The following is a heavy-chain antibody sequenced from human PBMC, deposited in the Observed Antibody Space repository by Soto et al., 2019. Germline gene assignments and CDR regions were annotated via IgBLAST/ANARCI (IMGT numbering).Heavy chain of an antibody. CDR2: ISWNSGSI. V-gene: IGHV3-9*01. D-gene: IGHD1-20*01. J-gene: IGHJ4*02. CDR1: GFTFDDYA. Sequence: PGGSLRLSCAASGFTFDDYAMHWVRQAPGKGLEWVSGISWNSGSIGYADSVKGRFTISRDNAKNSLYLQMNSLRAEDTALYYCAKDMGYLNWNDFKAFDYWGQGTLVTVSS. CDR3: AKDMGYLNWNDFKAFDY.